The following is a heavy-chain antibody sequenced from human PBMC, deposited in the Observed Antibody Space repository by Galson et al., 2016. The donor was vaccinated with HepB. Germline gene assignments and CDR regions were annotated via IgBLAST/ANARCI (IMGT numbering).Heavy chain of an antibody. CDR1: GGSFSSEA. Sequence: SVKVSCKASGGSFSSEAISWVRQGPGQGLEWMGGIIPLFGTADYAQKFQGRVTITADESTKTAYMELSSLRSEDTAVYYCARALTLVRGVLITAYGLDVWGQGTTVTVSS. CDR3: ARALTLVRGVLITAYGLDV. V-gene: IGHV1-69*13. D-gene: IGHD3-10*01. CDR2: IIPLFGTA. J-gene: IGHJ6*02.